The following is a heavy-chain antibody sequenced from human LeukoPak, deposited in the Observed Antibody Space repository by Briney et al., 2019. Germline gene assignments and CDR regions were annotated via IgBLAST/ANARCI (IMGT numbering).Heavy chain of an antibody. CDR1: GYTFTSYG. Sequence: ASVKVSCKASGYTFTSYGISWVRQAPGQGLERMGWISAYNGNTNYAQKLQGRFTMTTDTSTSTAYMELRSLRSDDTAVYYCAREPSYYYDSSGYYGDYWGQGTLVTVSS. J-gene: IGHJ4*02. CDR2: ISAYNGNT. V-gene: IGHV1-18*01. D-gene: IGHD3-22*01. CDR3: AREPSYYYDSSGYYGDY.